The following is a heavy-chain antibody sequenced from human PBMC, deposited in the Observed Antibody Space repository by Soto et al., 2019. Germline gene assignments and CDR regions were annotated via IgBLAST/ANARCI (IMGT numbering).Heavy chain of an antibody. CDR1: GGSISSGGHC. V-gene: IGHV4-31*03. D-gene: IGHD3-22*01. CDR2: FSYIGST. Sequence: SETLSLTCTVSGGSISSGGHCWSWIRQHPGKGLEWIGYFSYIGSTYYNPSLESRVTISVDTSKNQFSLKLSSVTAADTAVYYCARDALSRDSIWGQGTLVTVSS. J-gene: IGHJ4*02. CDR3: ARDALSRDSI.